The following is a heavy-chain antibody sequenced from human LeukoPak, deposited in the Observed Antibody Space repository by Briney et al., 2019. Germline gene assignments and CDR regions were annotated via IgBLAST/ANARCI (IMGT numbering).Heavy chain of an antibody. D-gene: IGHD6-13*01. J-gene: IGHJ6*02. Sequence: GRSLRLSCAASGFTFSSYGMHGVRQAPGKGLEWVAVIWFDGSNKYYADSVKGRFTISRDNSNNTLYLQMNSLRAEDTAVYYCARDRVQLVYYYYYGMDVWGQGTTVTVSS. V-gene: IGHV3-33*01. CDR1: GFTFSSYG. CDR3: ARDRVQLVYYYYYGMDV. CDR2: IWFDGSNK.